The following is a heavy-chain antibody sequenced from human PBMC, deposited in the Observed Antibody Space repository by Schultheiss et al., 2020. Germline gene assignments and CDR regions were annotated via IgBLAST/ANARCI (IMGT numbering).Heavy chain of an antibody. D-gene: IGHD3-10*01. J-gene: IGHJ4*02. CDR1: GSTFTSYS. V-gene: IGHV1-2*06. Sequence: ASVKVSFKASGSTFTSYSMHWVRQAPGQGLEWMGRMNPNSGNTGYAQKFQGRVTMTRDTSISTAYMELSRLRSDDTAVYYCARDHRYYGSGSYSPGDYWGQGTLVTVSS. CDR3: ARDHRYYGSGSYSPGDY. CDR2: MNPNSGNT.